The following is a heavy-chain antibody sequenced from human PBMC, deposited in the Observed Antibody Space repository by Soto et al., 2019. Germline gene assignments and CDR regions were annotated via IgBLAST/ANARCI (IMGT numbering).Heavy chain of an antibody. CDR2: ISSTTNYI. J-gene: IGHJ4*02. CDR3: ATESEDLTSNFDY. CDR1: GFTFTRYS. Sequence: GGSLRLSWAASGFTFTRYSMNWVRQAPGKGLEWVSSISSTTNYISYPDYMYVRFTIPTDNANTSLYLQMNSLSAPDTAVYYCATESEDLTSNFDYWGQGTLVTVSS. V-gene: IGHV3-21*01.